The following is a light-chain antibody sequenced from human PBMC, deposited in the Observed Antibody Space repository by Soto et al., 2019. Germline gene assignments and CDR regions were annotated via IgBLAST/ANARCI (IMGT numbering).Light chain of an antibody. CDR1: QSVSGDY. J-gene: IGKJ4*01. CDR2: SAS. V-gene: IGKV3-20*01. CDR3: QQYGYSQGLA. Sequence: EIVLTQSPGTLSLSPGERATLSFRASQSVSGDYLAWYQQKPGQATSLIIYSASSRATGIPDRFSGSGSGTDFTLTISRLEPEDFAAYYCQQYGYSQGLACGGGTKVDIK.